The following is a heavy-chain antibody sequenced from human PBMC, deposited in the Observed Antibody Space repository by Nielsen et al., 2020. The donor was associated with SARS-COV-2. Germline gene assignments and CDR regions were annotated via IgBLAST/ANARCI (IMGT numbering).Heavy chain of an antibody. J-gene: IGHJ6*02. Sequence: SETLSLTCAVYGGSFSGYYWSWIRQPPGKGLEWIGEINHSGSTNYNPSLKSRVTISVDTSKNQFSLKLSSVTAADTAVYYCATIWGSYRFYSYYYYYGMDVWGQGTTVTVSS. V-gene: IGHV4-34*01. CDR1: GGSFSGYY. CDR3: ATIWGSYRFYSYYYYYGMDV. D-gene: IGHD3-16*02. CDR2: INHSGST.